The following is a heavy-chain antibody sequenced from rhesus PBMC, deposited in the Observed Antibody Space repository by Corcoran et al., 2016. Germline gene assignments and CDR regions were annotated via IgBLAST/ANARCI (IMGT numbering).Heavy chain of an antibody. Sequence: QVQLQESGPGLVKPSEALSLTCPVSCGPFSTFWLSLLRQAPGEGTGVIGEINGNSGSTNYNPSLKSRVTISKDASKNQFSLKLSSVTAADTAVYYCARYHAPPAYNWNVFLDYWGQGVLVTVSS. CDR1: CGPFSTFW. CDR2: INGNSGST. D-gene: IGHD1-7*02. CDR3: ARYHAPPAYNWNVFLDY. J-gene: IGHJ4*01. V-gene: IGHV4-80*01.